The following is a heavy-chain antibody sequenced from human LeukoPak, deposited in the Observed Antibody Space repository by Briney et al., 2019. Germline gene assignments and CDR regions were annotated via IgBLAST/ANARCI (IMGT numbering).Heavy chain of an antibody. CDR1: EFTFSIYS. D-gene: IGHD3-3*01. CDR3: VRGRGSGFDY. CDR2: ISGSSNAI. V-gene: IGHV3-48*01. Sequence: GGSLRLSCAASEFTFSIYSMHWVRQAPGKGLEWVSYISGSSNAIYYADSVKGRFTISRDNAENSVSLQMNSLRAEDTAVYYCVRGRGSGFDYWGQGTLVTVSS. J-gene: IGHJ4*02.